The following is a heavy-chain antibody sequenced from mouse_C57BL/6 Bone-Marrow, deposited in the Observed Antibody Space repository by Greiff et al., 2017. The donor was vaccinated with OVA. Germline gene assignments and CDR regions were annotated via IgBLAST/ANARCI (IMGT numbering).Heavy chain of an antibody. D-gene: IGHD1-1*01. CDR2: IYPRSGNT. CDR3: ARDEYYGPWFAY. J-gene: IGHJ3*01. Sequence: QVQLKESGAELARPGASVKLSCKASGYTFTSYGISWVKQRTGQGLEWIGEIYPRSGNTYYNEKFKGKATLTADKSSSTAYMELRSLTSEDSAVYFCARDEYYGPWFAYWGQGTLVTVSA. V-gene: IGHV1-81*01. CDR1: GYTFTSYG.